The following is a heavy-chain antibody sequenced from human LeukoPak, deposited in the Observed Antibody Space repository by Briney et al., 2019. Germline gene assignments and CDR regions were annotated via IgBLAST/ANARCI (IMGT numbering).Heavy chain of an antibody. V-gene: IGHV3-53*01. CDR1: GFTVSSNY. CDR2: INNSGDNT. CDR3: AKTQKNYDIIFDY. D-gene: IGHD3-9*01. J-gene: IGHJ4*02. Sequence: PGGSLRLSCAASGFTVSSNYTSWVRQAPGKGLEWVSLINNSGDNTNYADSVKGRFTISRDNSKDTLYLQMNSLRAEDTAVYYCAKTQKNYDIIFDYWGQGTLVTVSS.